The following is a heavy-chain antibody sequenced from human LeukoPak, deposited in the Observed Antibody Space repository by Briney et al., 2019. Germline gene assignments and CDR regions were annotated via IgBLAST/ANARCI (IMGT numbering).Heavy chain of an antibody. CDR3: ARALGHPRDDY. J-gene: IGHJ4*02. V-gene: IGHV1-46*01. Sequence: ASVKVSCKASGYTFTSYYMHWVRQAPGQGLEWMGIINPSGGSTSYAQKFQGRVTMTRDMSTSTVYMELSSLRSEDTAVYYCARALGHPRDDYWGQGTLVTVSS. D-gene: IGHD7-27*01. CDR1: GYTFTSYY. CDR2: INPSGGST.